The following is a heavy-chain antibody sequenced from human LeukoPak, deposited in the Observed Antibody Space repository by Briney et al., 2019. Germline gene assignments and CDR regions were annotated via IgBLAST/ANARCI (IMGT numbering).Heavy chain of an antibody. CDR2: INSDSGDT. V-gene: IGHV1-2*06. Sequence: ASVKVSCKTSGYTLIGYYIHWVRQAPGQGLEWMGRINSDSGDTNYAQKFQGRVTMTRDTSITTAYMELSSLTSDDTAVYYCARDLSSTPHWELDYWGQGTLVTVSS. CDR3: ARDLSSTPHWELDY. J-gene: IGHJ4*02. CDR1: GYTLIGYY. D-gene: IGHD1-26*01.